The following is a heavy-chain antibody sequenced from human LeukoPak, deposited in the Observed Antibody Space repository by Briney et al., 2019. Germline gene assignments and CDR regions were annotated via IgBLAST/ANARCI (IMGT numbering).Heavy chain of an antibody. V-gene: IGHV1-18*01. CDR1: GYTFTRYG. Sequence: ASVKVSCKASGYTFTRYGITWVRQAPGQGLEWMGWISAYNGNTNYAHRVQGRVTMTTDTSTSTAYMELRSLSSDDTAVYYCARDNSAISDCSSASCFHFNYWGQGTLVTVSS. CDR3: ARDNSAISDCSSASCFHFNY. CDR2: ISAYNGNT. D-gene: IGHD2-2*01. J-gene: IGHJ4*02.